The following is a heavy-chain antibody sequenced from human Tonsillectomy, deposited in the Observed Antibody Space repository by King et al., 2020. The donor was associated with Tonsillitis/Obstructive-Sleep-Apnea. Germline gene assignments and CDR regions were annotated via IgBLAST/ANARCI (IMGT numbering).Heavy chain of an antibody. V-gene: IGHV3-21*01. CDR3: ASAYSDTPYYYGMDV. CDR1: GFTFNSYS. Sequence: VQLVQSGGGLVKPGGSLRLSCAASGFTFNSYSMNWVRQAPGKGLEWVSSISGSSSYIYYADSVKGRFTISRDNAKNSLFLQMNSLRAEDTAVYYCASAYSDTPYYYGMDVWGQGTTGTVSS. J-gene: IGHJ6*02. CDR2: ISGSSSYI. D-gene: IGHD4-11*01.